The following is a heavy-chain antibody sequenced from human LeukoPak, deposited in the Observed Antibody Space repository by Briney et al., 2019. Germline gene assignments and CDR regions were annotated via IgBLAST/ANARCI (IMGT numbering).Heavy chain of an antibody. V-gene: IGHV3-23*01. CDR3: ARGTGDY. CDR2: FISGGNT. D-gene: IGHD1-14*01. Sequence: GGSLRLSCGASGFTFSTSAMSWVRQAPGKGLEWLSTFISGGNTYYADSVKGRFTISRDNSKNTLYLQMNSLRPEDTAVYHCARGTGDYWGQGTLVTVSS. J-gene: IGHJ4*02. CDR1: GFTFSTSA.